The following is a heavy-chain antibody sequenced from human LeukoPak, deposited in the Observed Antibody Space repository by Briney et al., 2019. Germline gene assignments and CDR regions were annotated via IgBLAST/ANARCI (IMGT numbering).Heavy chain of an antibody. D-gene: IGHD6-6*01. CDR3: ARAYSSSFYYFDY. J-gene: IGHJ4*02. V-gene: IGHV4-59*01. CDR2: IYYSGST. Sequence: SETLSLTCTVSGGSISSYYWSSIRRPPGKGLEWIGYIYYSGSTNYNPSLKSRVTISVDTSKNQFSLRLSSVTAADTAVYYCARAYSSSFYYFDYWGQGTLVTVSS. CDR1: GGSISSYY.